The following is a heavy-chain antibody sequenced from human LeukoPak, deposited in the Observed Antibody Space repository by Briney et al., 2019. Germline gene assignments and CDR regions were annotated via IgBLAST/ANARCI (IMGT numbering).Heavy chain of an antibody. CDR1: GGTFSSYA. J-gene: IGHJ6*03. D-gene: IGHD2-8*02. CDR2: IIPIFGTA. CDR3: ARAGGPGSYYYYMDV. V-gene: IGHV1-69*05. Sequence: GASVKVSCKASGGTFSSYAISWVRQAPGQGLEWMGGIIPIFGTANYAQKFQGRVTITTDESTSTAYMELSSLRSEDTAVYYCARAGGPGSYYYYMDVWGKGTTVTVSS.